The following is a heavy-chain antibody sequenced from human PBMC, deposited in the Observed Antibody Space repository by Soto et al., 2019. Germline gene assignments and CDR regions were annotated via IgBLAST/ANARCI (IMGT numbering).Heavy chain of an antibody. V-gene: IGHV3-74*01. CDR2: IDHDGPT. CDR3: VRDSHGDY. J-gene: IGHJ4*02. Sequence: EVQLVESGGGLVQPGGSLRLSCAGSGFTFSNYWMHWVRQAPGKGLEWVSRIDHDGPTDYADSVRGRFTISRDNAENTLYLLMNSLRPEDTAVYYCVRDSHGDYWGQGTLVTVSS. CDR1: GFTFSNYW.